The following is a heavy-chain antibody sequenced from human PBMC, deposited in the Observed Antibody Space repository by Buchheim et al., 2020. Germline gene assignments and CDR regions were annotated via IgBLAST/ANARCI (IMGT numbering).Heavy chain of an antibody. CDR3: AREMPRYSGSYYRVKYFQH. CDR2: INPNSGGT. V-gene: IGHV1-2*02. Sequence: QVQLVQSGAEVKKPGASAKVSCKASGYTFTGYYMHWVRQAPGQGLEWMGWINPNSGGTNYAQKFQGRVTMTRDTSISTAYMELSRLRSDDTAVYYCAREMPRYSGSYYRVKYFQHWGQGTL. CDR1: GYTFTGYY. D-gene: IGHD1-26*01. J-gene: IGHJ1*01.